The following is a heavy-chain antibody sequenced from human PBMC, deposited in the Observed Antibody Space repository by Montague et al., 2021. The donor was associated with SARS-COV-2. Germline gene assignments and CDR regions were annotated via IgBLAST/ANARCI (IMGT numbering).Heavy chain of an antibody. CDR2: INHSGGT. J-gene: IGHJ6*02. CDR1: GGSFSGYY. D-gene: IGHD6-13*01. Sequence: SETLSLTCAVYGGSFSGYYWSWIRQPPGKGLEWIGEINHSGGTNYNPSLKSRVTISVGTSKNQFSLKLSSVTAADTAVYYCATLGYSSSWADYYYYVMDVWGQGTTVTVSS. CDR3: ATLGYSSSWADYYYYVMDV. V-gene: IGHV4-34*01.